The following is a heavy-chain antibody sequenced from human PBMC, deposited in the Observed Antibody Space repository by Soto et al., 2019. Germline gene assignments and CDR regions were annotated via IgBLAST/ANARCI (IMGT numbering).Heavy chain of an antibody. J-gene: IGHJ4*02. CDR2: ISGSGDST. CDR3: ARDQGRVVVMTPEW. V-gene: IGHV3-23*01. D-gene: IGHD3-22*01. CDR1: GFTFSSYA. Sequence: PGGSLRLSCAASGFTFSSYAMSWVRQAPGKGLEWVSTISGSGDSTYYADSVKGRFTISRDNSKNTLYLQMNSLRAEDTAVYYCARDQGRVVVMTPEWWGQGTLVTVSS.